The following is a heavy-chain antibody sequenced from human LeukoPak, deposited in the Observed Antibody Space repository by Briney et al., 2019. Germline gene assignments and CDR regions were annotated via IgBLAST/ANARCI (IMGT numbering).Heavy chain of an antibody. CDR1: GFTFSSYA. CDR2: ISGSGGST. J-gene: IGHJ4*02. V-gene: IGHV3-23*01. Sequence: PGGSLRLSCAASGFTFSSYAMSWVRQAPGKGLEWVSAISGSGGSTYYADSVKGRFTISRDNSKNTLYLQMNSLRAEDTAVYYCAVINLVVAATDADYRGQGTLVTVSS. D-gene: IGHD2-15*01. CDR3: AVINLVVAATDADY.